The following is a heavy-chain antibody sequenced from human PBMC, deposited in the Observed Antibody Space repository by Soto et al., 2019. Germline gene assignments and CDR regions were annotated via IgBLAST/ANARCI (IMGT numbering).Heavy chain of an antibody. V-gene: IGHV4-4*07. Sequence: SETLSLTCTVSGGSISSYYWSWIRQPAGKGLEWIGRIYTSGSTNYNPSLKSRVTMSVDTSKNQFSLKLSSVTAADTAVYYCARAPLYCSGGSCYYYYGMDVWGQGTTVT. CDR2: IYTSGST. CDR3: ARAPLYCSGGSCYYYYGMDV. CDR1: GGSISSYY. D-gene: IGHD2-15*01. J-gene: IGHJ6*02.